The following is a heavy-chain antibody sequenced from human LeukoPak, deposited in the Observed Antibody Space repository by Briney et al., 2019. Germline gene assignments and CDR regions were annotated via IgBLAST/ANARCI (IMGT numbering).Heavy chain of an antibody. CDR1: AFTFSSYA. V-gene: IGHV3-23*01. D-gene: IGHD3-10*01. Sequence: GGSLRLSCATSAFTFSSYAMSWVRQAPGKGLEWVSGISGSGGRTYYADAAKGRFTISRDNSKNTLYLQINSLRVEDTAIYYCAKDMRDGSGTYGYFDYWGQGTLVTVSS. CDR2: ISGSGGRT. CDR3: AKDMRDGSGTYGYFDY. J-gene: IGHJ4*02.